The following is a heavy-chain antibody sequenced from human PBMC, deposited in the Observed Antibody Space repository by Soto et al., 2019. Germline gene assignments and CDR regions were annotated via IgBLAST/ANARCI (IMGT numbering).Heavy chain of an antibody. CDR2: ISSSGSTI. J-gene: IGHJ5*02. D-gene: IGHD5-18*01. CDR1: GFTFSSYE. V-gene: IGHV3-48*03. Sequence: EVQLVESGGGLVQPGGSLRLSCAASGFTFSSYEMNWVRQAPGKGLEWVSYISSSGSTIYYADSVKGRFTISRDNAKNSLYLQMNSLRAEDTAVYYCARVPLTKYSYDHHTSYNWFDPWGQGTLLTVSS. CDR3: ARVPLTKYSYDHHTSYNWFDP.